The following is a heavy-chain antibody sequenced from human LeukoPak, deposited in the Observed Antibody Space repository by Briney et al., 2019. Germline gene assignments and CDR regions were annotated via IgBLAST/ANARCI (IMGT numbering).Heavy chain of an antibody. CDR1: GFTFNNYG. CDR3: AKDLNYYDSSGYYYDYYYYGMDV. J-gene: IGHJ6*02. D-gene: IGHD3-22*01. Sequence: PGGSLRLSCAASGFTFNNYGMHWARQAPGKGLEWVTFIWYDGSNKYYADSVKGRFTISRDNSKNTLYLQMNSLRAEDTAVYYCAKDLNYYDSSGYYYDYYYYGMDVWGQGTTVTVSS. CDR2: IWYDGSNK. V-gene: IGHV3-30*02.